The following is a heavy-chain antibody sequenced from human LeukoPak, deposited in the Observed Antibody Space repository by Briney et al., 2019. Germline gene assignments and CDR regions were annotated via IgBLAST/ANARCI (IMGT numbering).Heavy chain of an antibody. CDR3: ARHLDGWNYDILTGLEY. J-gene: IGHJ4*02. Sequence: GESLKISCKGSGYSFTSYWISWVRQMPGKGLEWMGRIDPSDSYTNYSPSFQGHVTISADKSISTAYLQWSSLKASDTAMYYCARHLDGWNYDILTGLEYWGQGTLVTVPS. D-gene: IGHD3-9*01. CDR2: IDPSDSYT. CDR1: GYSFTSYW. V-gene: IGHV5-10-1*01.